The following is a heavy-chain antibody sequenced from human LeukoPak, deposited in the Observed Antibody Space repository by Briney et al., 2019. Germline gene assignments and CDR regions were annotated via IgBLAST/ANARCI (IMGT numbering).Heavy chain of an antibody. J-gene: IGHJ4*02. CDR3: ARDGFAVAGIRGVYYFDY. CDR1: GFTFSAYS. CDR2: ISGSSSTI. D-gene: IGHD3-3*01. V-gene: IGHV3-48*02. Sequence: GTSLRLSCAASGFTFSAYSMNWVRQAPGKGLEWVSSISGSSSTIYYADSVRGRFTISRDNAKNSVYLRMNSLRDEDTTVYYCARDGFAVAGIRGVYYFDYWGQGTLVAVSS.